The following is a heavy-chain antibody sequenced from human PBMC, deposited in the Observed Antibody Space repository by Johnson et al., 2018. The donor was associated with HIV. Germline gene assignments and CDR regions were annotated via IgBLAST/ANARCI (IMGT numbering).Heavy chain of an antibody. J-gene: IGHJ3*02. D-gene: IGHD3-10*01. CDR1: GFTFDDYT. CDR3: AKERYSYGSGSGIDAFDI. V-gene: IGHV3-43*01. CDR2: ISWDGGST. Sequence: VQLVESGGVVVQPGGSLRLSCAASGFTFDDYTMHWVRQGPGKGLEWVSLISWDGGSTYYGDSLKGRFPVSRDNAKKFLYLHMNSLRAEDTALYYCAKERYSYGSGSGIDAFDIWGQGTMVTVPS.